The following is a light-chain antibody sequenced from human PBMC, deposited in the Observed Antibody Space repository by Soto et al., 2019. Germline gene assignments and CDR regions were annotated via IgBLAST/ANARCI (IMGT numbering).Light chain of an antibody. CDR2: EVS. V-gene: IGLV2-14*01. CDR1: SSDVGAYTY. Sequence: QSALTQPASVSGSPGQSITISCTGTSSDVGAYTYVSWYQQHPGKAPKLIIYEVSNRPSGVPNRFSASKSGNTASLTISGLQTEDDADYFCSSFSATTTTTVVFGGGTKLTVL. CDR3: SSFSATTTTTVV. J-gene: IGLJ2*01.